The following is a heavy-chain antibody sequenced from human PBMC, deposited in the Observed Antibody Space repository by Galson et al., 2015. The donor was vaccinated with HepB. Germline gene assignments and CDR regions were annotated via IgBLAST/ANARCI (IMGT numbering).Heavy chain of an antibody. V-gene: IGHV3-23*01. CDR2: LTGSSDFT. Sequence: SLRLSCAASGFTFSRNAMSWVRQAPGKGLEWVSSLTGSSDFTNIADSAKGRFSISRDNSKNTLYLQMNSLRVEDTAFYYCARTTWRDKNWPIFDSWGQGTLVTVSS. J-gene: IGHJ4*02. CDR1: GFTFSRNA. D-gene: IGHD1-1*01. CDR3: ARTTWRDKNWPIFDS.